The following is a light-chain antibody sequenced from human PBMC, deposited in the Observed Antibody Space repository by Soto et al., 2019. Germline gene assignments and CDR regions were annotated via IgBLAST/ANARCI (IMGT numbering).Light chain of an antibody. CDR1: QFISSNY. V-gene: IGKV3D-7*01. J-gene: IGKJ1*01. CDR3: QQDYNLPWT. Sequence: EIVMTQSPATLSLSPGDRATLYCRASQFISSNYLSWYQQKPGQAPRLLIYGASTRATGIPDRFSGSGSETDFTLTISSLQPEDFAVYSCQQDYNLPWTFGHGTKVEIK. CDR2: GAS.